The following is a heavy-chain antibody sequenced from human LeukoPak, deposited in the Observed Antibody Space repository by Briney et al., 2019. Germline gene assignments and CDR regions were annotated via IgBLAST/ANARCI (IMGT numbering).Heavy chain of an antibody. CDR3: VRDISY. Sequence: GGSLRLSCAASGFTFSSYSMNWVRQAPGKGLEWVSSISRDSSYIYYADSVKGRFTISRDAAKNSLYLQMSSLRAEDTALYYCVRDISYWGQGTLVTVSS. CDR1: GFTFSSYS. V-gene: IGHV3-21*01. J-gene: IGHJ4*02. CDR2: ISRDSSYI.